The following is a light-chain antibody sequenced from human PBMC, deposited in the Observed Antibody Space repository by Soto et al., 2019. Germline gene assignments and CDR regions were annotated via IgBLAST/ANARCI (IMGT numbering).Light chain of an antibody. CDR2: GAN. V-gene: IGKV1-17*03. J-gene: IGKJ1*01. CDR3: LQHYSDPWK. CDR1: QGVHNF. Sequence: EITPSPCSPSASVGERVTITFRASQGVHNFLVWFQQKPGKVPQRLIFGANTLHRGVPFRFSGSGSGTEFTLTISSLQPEDFATYYCLQHYSDPWKFGQGTKV.